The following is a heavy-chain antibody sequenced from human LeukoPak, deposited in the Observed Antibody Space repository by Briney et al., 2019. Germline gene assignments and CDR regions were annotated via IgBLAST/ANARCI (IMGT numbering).Heavy chain of an antibody. CDR1: GPTVSNNY. V-gene: IGHV3-53*01. D-gene: IGHD2-15*01. J-gene: IGHJ4*02. CDR3: ARDRHCSGGSCSGL. Sequence: PGGSLRLSCAASGPTVSNNYMKWVRQAPGKGLEWVSLIYSGGSTYYADSVKGRFTISRDTPKNTVYLQMNSLRAEDTAVYYCARDRHCSGGSCSGLWGQGTLVTVSS. CDR2: IYSGGST.